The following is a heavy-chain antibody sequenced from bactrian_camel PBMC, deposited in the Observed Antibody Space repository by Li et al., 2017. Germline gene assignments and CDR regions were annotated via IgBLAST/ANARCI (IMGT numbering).Heavy chain of an antibody. CDR2: VSPDGVT. V-gene: IGHV3S60*01. D-gene: IGHD6*01. J-gene: IGHJ4*01. Sequence: HVQLVESGGGSVQAGGSLRLSCTARGFTFNNCGVDWYRQAPGKEREFVSSVSPDGVTRYADSVKGRFTISKDNAKRTVHLQMNSLKPEDTAMYSCKTGVGWYCSSTRWGQGTQVTVS. CDR1: GFTFNNCG. CDR3: KTGVGWYCSSTR.